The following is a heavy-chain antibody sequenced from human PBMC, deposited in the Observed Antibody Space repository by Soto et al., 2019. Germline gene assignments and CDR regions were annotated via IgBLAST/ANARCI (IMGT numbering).Heavy chain of an antibody. CDR2: INNDGSST. V-gene: IGHV3-74*01. Sequence: EVQLVESGGGLVQPGGSLRLSCAASGFTFSSNWMHWVRQAPGKGLVWVSRINNDGSSTNYGDSVKGRFTISRDNAKNTLYLQMNRLRAEDTAVYYCARGGCTSTSCLDYWGQGTLVTFSS. CDR1: GFTFSSNW. J-gene: IGHJ4*02. D-gene: IGHD2-2*01. CDR3: ARGGCTSTSCLDY.